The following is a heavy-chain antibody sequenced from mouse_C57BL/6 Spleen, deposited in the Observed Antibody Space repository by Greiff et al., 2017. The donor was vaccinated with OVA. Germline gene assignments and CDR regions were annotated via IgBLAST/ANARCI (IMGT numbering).Heavy chain of an antibody. Sequence: EVHLVESGPGLVKPSQSLSLTCSVTGYSITSGYYWNWIRQFPGNKLEWMGYISYDGSNNYNPSLKNRISITRDTSKNQFFLKLNSVTTEDTATYYCARDRWLLYWGQGTLVTVSA. V-gene: IGHV3-6*01. CDR1: GYSITSGYY. D-gene: IGHD2-3*01. CDR3: ARDRWLLY. CDR2: ISYDGSN. J-gene: IGHJ3*01.